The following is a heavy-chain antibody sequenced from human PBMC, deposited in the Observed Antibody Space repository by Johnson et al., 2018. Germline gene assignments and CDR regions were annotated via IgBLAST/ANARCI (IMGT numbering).Heavy chain of an antibody. D-gene: IGHD6-19*01. Sequence: EVQLVESGGGLMEPGRSLRLSCTASGLSFGDYSMSWFRQAPGKGLEWVGLIRSKAYDGATEYAASVKDKFTISRDDSKNIAYLQMNSLIIEDTGVDYCTTGGWSHYYYYRDVRGKGTTVTVSS. V-gene: IGHV3-49*03. CDR1: GLSFGDYS. CDR3: TTGGWSHYYYYRDV. CDR2: IRSKAYDGAT. J-gene: IGHJ6*03.